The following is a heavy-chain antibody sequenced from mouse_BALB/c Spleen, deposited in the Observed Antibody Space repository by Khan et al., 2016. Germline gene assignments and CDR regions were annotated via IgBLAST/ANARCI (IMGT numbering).Heavy chain of an antibody. D-gene: IGHD1-2*01. V-gene: IGHV3-1*02. CDR3: ARTARIKY. CDR1: GYSITSGYG. CDR2: IRYSGST. J-gene: IGHJ2*01. Sequence: EVELVESGPGLVKPSQSLSLTCTVTGYSITSGYGWYWIRQLPGNKLGWMGYIRYSGSTNYNPSLKSRITITRDTSKNQFFLQLNSVTTEDTATYYCARTARIKYWGQGTTLTVSS.